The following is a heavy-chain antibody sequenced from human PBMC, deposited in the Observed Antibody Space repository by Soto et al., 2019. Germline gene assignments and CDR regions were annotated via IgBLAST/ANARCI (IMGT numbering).Heavy chain of an antibody. V-gene: IGHV3-21*01. CDR1: GFTFSSYS. J-gene: IGHJ4*01. CDR3: ASDRIQLWSRFDY. CDR2: ISSSSSYI. D-gene: IGHD5-18*01. Sequence: EVQLVESGGGLVKPGGSLRLSCAASGFTFSSYSMNWVRQAPGKGLEWVSSISSSSSYIYYADSVKGRFTISRDNAKNSLYLQMNSLRAEDTAVYYRASDRIQLWSRFDYCGHGTLVTVSS.